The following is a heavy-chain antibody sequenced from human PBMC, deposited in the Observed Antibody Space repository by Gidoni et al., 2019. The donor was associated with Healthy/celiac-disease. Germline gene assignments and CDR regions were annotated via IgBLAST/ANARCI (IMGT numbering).Heavy chain of an antibody. J-gene: IGHJ5*02. CDR2: SSSSSSTI. V-gene: IGHV3-48*01. Sequence: EVQLVESGGGLVQPGGSLRLSCAASGFTFSSYSMNWVRQAPGKGLEWVSYSSSSSSTIYYADSVKGRFTISRDNAKNSLYLQMNSLRAEDTAVYYCARDGTGTRDWFDPWGQGTLVTVSS. CDR3: ARDGTGTRDWFDP. CDR1: GFTFSSYS. D-gene: IGHD1-7*01.